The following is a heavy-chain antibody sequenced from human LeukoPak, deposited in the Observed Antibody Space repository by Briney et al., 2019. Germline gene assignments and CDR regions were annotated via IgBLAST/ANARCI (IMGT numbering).Heavy chain of an antibody. CDR3: ARLSGSDSSVDY. J-gene: IGHJ4*02. D-gene: IGHD3-22*01. V-gene: IGHV4-59*08. Sequence: SETLSLTCTVSGGSISSYYWSWIRQPPGKGLEWIGYIYYSGSTNYNPSLKSRVTISVDTSKNQFSLKLSSVTAADTAVYYCARLSGSDSSVDYWGQGTLVTVSS. CDR2: IYYSGST. CDR1: GGSISSYY.